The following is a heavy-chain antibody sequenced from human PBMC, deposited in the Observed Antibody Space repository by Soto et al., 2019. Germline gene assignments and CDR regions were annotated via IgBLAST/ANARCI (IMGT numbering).Heavy chain of an antibody. CDR2: IRGSGDNT. CDR3: AKDKGYSSSYFDY. CDR1: GFTFSDSW. Sequence: EEQLVESGGGLVQPGGSLRLSCAASGFTFSDSWMNWVRQAPGKGLEWVSGIRGSGDNTDYADSVKGRFTISRDNSKNTLYLQMNSLRAEDTALYYCAKDKGYSSSYFDYWGQGTLVTVSS. J-gene: IGHJ4*02. D-gene: IGHD6-6*01. V-gene: IGHV3-23*04.